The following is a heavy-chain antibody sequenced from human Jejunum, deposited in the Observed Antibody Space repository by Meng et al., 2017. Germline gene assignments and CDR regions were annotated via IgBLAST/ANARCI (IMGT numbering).Heavy chain of an antibody. CDR1: GGSFSTYD. CDR2: IHHSGSI. Sequence: QVQVQQWGAGLLKPSETLSLTCAFQGGSFSTYDWSWIRQHPGKGLEWLGQIHHSGSINDNPSLKGRVTMSVDTSRSQISLKLNSVTAADTAVYYCRLAYCVSDCGDYWGQGTLVTVSS. V-gene: IGHV4-34*01. D-gene: IGHD2-21*02. CDR3: RLAYCVSDCGDY. J-gene: IGHJ4*02.